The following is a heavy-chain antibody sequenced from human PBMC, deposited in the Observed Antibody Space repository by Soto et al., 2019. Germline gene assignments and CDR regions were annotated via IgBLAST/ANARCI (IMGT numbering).Heavy chain of an antibody. CDR2: MNPNSGNT. D-gene: IGHD1-26*01. J-gene: IGHJ6*01. CDR1: GYTFTSYD. CDR3: WRELGSRRSDV. Sequence: QVQLVQSGAEVKKPGASVKVSCKASGYTFTSYDINWVRQATGQGLEWMGWMNPNSGNTGYAQKWKGSIKTTSITTSNSHKLQGSGTMTDNTAVCTAWRELGSRRSDVR. V-gene: IGHV1-8*01.